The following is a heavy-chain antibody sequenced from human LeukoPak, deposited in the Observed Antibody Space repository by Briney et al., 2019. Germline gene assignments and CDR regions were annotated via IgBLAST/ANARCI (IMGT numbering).Heavy chain of an antibody. CDR3: ARDRGGGTTPRCFFF. J-gene: IGHJ3*01. V-gene: IGHV3-21*01. D-gene: IGHD1-14*01. Sequence: GGSLRLSCAASGFTFSSYSMNWVRQAPGKGLEWVSSISSSSSYIYYADSVKGRFTISRDNAKNSLYLQMNSLRAEDTAVYYCARDRGGGTTPRCFFFRGQGTMVTVSS. CDR1: GFTFSSYS. CDR2: ISSSSSYI.